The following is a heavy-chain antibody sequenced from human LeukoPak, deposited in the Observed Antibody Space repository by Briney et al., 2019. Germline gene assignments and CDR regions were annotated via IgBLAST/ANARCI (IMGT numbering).Heavy chain of an antibody. J-gene: IGHJ3*01. V-gene: IGHV3-49*03. Sequence: GGSLRLSCTASGFTFGDYAMNWFRQAPGRGLEWVGFIRSKAHGGTTEYAASVKGRFTISRDDSKSIAYLQMNSLKTEDTAVYYCTTQPENDFWSGSDLWGQGTMVTVSS. CDR3: TTQPENDFWSGSDL. CDR1: GFTFGDYA. CDR2: IRSKAHGGTT. D-gene: IGHD3-3*01.